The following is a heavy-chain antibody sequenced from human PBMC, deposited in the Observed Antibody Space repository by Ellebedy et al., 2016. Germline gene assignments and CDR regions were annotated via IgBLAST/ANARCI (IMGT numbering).Heavy chain of an antibody. CDR3: ARDRKIGNIVGATSFDY. D-gene: IGHD1-26*01. J-gene: IGHJ4*02. V-gene: IGHV1-58*02. CDR1: GFTFTSSA. Sequence: ASVKVSCKASGFTFTSSAMQWVRQARGQRLEWIGWIVVGSGNTNYAQKFQERVTITRDMSTSTAYMELRSLRSDDTAVYYCARDRKIGNIVGATSFDYWGQGTLVTVSS. CDR2: IVVGSGNT.